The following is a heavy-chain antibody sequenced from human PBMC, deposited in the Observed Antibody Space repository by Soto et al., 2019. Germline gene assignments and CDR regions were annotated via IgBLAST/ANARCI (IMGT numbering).Heavy chain of an antibody. CDR3: ARAGYYGSGILL. Sequence: EVQLVESGGGLVQPGGSLRLSCAASGFTFNSYSMNWVRQAPGKGLEWVSYISSSSSTIYYADSVKGRFTISRDNAKNSLYLQMNRLRDEDTAVYYCARAGYYGSGILLWGKGPPVTLSS. CDR2: ISSSSSTI. D-gene: IGHD3-10*01. J-gene: IGHJ4*02. CDR1: GFTFNSYS. V-gene: IGHV3-48*02.